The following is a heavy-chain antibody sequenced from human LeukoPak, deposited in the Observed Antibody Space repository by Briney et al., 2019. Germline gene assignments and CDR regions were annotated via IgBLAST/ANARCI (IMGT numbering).Heavy chain of an antibody. CDR3: ARASMRMSTAGLDDY. CDR2: INGDGSGT. Sequence: PGGSLRLSCAASGFTFSSYWMHWVRQAPGEGLVWVSLINGDGSGTGYAGSVKGRFTISRDNAKNSLYLQMNSLRAEDTAVYYCARASMRMSTAGLDDYWGQGTLVTVSS. CDR1: GFTFSSYW. J-gene: IGHJ4*02. V-gene: IGHV3-74*01. D-gene: IGHD6-13*01.